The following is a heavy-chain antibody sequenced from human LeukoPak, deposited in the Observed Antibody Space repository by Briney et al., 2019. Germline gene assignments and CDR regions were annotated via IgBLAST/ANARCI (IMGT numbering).Heavy chain of an antibody. CDR2: NSSSSSTI. CDR3: ARTYGDHVYILGY. D-gene: IGHD4-17*01. Sequence: GGSLRLSCAASGFTFSSYSMNWVRQAPGKGLEWVSYNSSSSSTIYYADSVKGRFTISRDNAKNSLYLQMNSLRAEDTAVYYCARTYGDHVYILGYWGQGTLVTVSS. J-gene: IGHJ4*02. CDR1: GFTFSSYS. V-gene: IGHV3-48*01.